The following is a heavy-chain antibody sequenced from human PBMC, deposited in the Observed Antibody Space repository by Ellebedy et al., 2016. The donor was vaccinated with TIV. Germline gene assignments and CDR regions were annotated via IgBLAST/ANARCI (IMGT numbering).Heavy chain of an antibody. CDR2: IYPGDSDS. CDR3: ARSWGLDSSSGYYFDY. CDR1: GYSFTSYW. J-gene: IGHJ4*02. D-gene: IGHD6-6*01. V-gene: IGHV5-51*01. Sequence: GESLKISXKGSGYSFTSYWIGWVRQMPGRGLEWMGTIYPGDSDSRYSPSFQGQVTISADKSINTAYLQWSSLKASDTAMYYCARSWGLDSSSGYYFDYWGQGTLVTVSS.